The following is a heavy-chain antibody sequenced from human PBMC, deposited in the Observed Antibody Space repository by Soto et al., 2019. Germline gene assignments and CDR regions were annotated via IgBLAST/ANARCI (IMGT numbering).Heavy chain of an antibody. D-gene: IGHD2-21*02. J-gene: IGHJ4*02. V-gene: IGHV2-5*02. Sequence: QITLKESGPTLVKPTQTLTLTCTFSGFSLITSGVGVGWIRQPPGKALELLALIYWDDDKRYSPSLKSRLTIPEDTSKTQVVLTMTNMDPVDTATYYCAHRQTYCGGDCYSGFDYWGQGTLVTVSS. CDR1: GFSLITSGVG. CDR3: AHRQTYCGGDCYSGFDY. CDR2: IYWDDDK.